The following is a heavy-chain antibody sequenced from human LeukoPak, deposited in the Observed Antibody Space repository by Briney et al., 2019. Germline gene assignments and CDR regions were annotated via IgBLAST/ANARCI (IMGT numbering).Heavy chain of an antibody. D-gene: IGHD2-2*01. CDR2: IKQDGSEK. Sequence: GGCLRLSCAASAFTVSTNGMSWVRQAPGKGRELVANIKQDGSEKHFGDSVKGRFTISRDNAKKSLYLQMNSLRAEDTAVYYCARDLNIVVVPAHGMDVWGQGTTVTVSS. V-gene: IGHV3-7*01. J-gene: IGHJ6*02. CDR3: ARDLNIVVVPAHGMDV. CDR1: AFTVSTNG.